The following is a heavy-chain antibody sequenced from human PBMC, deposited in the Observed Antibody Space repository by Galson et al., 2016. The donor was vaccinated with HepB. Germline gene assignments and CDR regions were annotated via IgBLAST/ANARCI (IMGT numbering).Heavy chain of an antibody. CDR3: ARFTRMVRGNLNWLDP. V-gene: IGHV5-10-1*01. Sequence: QSGAEVKKPGESLRISCQGSGYSFDSYWISWVRQMPGKGLEWMGTIDPSDSHTNYTPSFQGHVTISVDKSISTAYLQWRSVKASDTAIYYCARFTRMVRGNLNWLDPWGQGTLVTVSS. D-gene: IGHD3-10*01. CDR2: IDPSDSHT. CDR1: GYSFDSYW. J-gene: IGHJ5*02.